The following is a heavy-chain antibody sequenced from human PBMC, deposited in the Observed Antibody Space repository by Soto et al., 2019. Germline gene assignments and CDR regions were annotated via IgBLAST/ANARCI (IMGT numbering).Heavy chain of an antibody. CDR3: ARDRIAVAGRPPRDAFDI. J-gene: IGHJ3*02. D-gene: IGHD6-19*01. CDR2: IYHSGST. CDR1: GGSISSGGYS. Sequence: QLQLQESGSGLVKPSQTLSLTCAVSGGSISSGGYSWSWIRQPPGKGLEWIGYIYHSGSTYYNPSLKSRVTISVDRSKNQFSLKLSSVTAADTAVYYCARDRIAVAGRPPRDAFDIWGQGTMVTVSS. V-gene: IGHV4-30-2*01.